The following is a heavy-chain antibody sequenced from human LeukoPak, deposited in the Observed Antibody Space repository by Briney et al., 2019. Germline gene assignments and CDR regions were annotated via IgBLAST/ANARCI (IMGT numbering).Heavy chain of an antibody. CDR3: ARGGYYDSSGNFDY. J-gene: IGHJ4*02. D-gene: IGHD3-22*01. V-gene: IGHV1-69*05. CDR1: GGTFSSYA. Sequence: SVKVSCKASGGTFSSYAISRVRQAPGQGLEWMGGIIPIFGTANYAQKFQGRVTITTDESTSTAYMELSSLRSEDTAVYYCARGGYYDSSGNFDYWGQGTLVTVSS. CDR2: IIPIFGTA.